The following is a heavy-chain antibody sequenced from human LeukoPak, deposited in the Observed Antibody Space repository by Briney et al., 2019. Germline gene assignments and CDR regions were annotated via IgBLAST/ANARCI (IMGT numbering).Heavy chain of an antibody. D-gene: IGHD3-3*01. J-gene: IGHJ4*02. CDR3: AKDLREKYYDQPGGDY. CDR1: GFTFSSYE. Sequence: PGGSLRLSCAASGFTFSSYEMNWVRQAPGKGLEWVSYISSSGSTIYYADSVKGRFTISRDNSKNTLYLQMNSLRAEDTAVYYCAKDLREKYYDQPGGDYWGQGTLVTVSS. CDR2: ISSSGSTI. V-gene: IGHV3-48*03.